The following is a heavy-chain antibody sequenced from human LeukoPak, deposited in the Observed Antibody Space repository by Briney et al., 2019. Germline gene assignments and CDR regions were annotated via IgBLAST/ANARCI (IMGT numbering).Heavy chain of an antibody. D-gene: IGHD3-10*01. CDR1: GGTFISYA. Sequence: ASVKVSCKASGGTFISYAISWVRQAPGQGLEWMGRIIPIFGIANYAQKFQGRVTITADKSTSTAYMELSSLRSEDTAVYYCASTTMVRGVHYGMDVWGQGTTVTVSS. CDR3: ASTTMVRGVHYGMDV. J-gene: IGHJ6*02. V-gene: IGHV1-69*04. CDR2: IIPIFGIA.